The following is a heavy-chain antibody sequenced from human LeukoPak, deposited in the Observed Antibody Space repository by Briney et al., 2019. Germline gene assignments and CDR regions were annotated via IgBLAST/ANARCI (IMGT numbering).Heavy chain of an antibody. J-gene: IGHJ4*02. CDR2: IYTSGST. CDR3: ARDRGMVNAIPGYYFDY. V-gene: IGHV4-4*07. Sequence: SETLSLTCTVSGGSISSYYWSWIRQPAGKGLEWIGRIYTSGSTNYNPSLKSRVTMSVDTSKNQFSLKLSSVTAADTAVYYCARDRGMVNAIPGYYFDYWGQGTLVTVSS. CDR1: GGSISSYY. D-gene: IGHD2-8*01.